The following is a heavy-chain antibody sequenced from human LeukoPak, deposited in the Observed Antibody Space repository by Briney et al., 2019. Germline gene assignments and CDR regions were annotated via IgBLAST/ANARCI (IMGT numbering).Heavy chain of an antibody. V-gene: IGHV3-64D*08. Sequence: GGSLRLSCSASGFTFSSYAMHWVRQAPGKGLEYVSTISSDGGSTYYADSVKGRFIISRDNSKKTLYLQMSSLRAEDTAAYYCVKDQWYSNGWYIFVYWGQGTLVTVSS. CDR2: ISSDGGST. CDR1: GFTFSSYA. CDR3: VKDQWYSNGWYIFVY. D-gene: IGHD6-19*01. J-gene: IGHJ4*01.